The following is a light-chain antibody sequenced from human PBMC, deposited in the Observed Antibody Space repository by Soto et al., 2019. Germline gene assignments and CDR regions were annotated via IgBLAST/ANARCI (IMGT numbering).Light chain of an antibody. CDR1: QGIINY. V-gene: IGKV1-17*03. CDR2: AAS. J-gene: IGKJ5*01. CDR3: LQHNSYPSIT. Sequence: DIQMTQSPSAISASVGDRVTITCRASQGIINYLAWFQQKPGKVPKRLIYAASILQSGVPSRFSGSGSGTEFTLPISSLQPEDFATYYCLQHNSYPSITFGQGTRLEIK.